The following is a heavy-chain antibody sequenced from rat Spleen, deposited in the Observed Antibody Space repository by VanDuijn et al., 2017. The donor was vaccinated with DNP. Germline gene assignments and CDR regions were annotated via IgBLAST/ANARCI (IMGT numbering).Heavy chain of an antibody. D-gene: IGHD4-3*01. V-gene: IGHV5S10*01. CDR1: GFTLSDYY. CDR2: FIYDGSRT. Sequence: EVQLVESGGGLVQPGRSLKLSCTASGFTLSDYYMAWVRQAPKKGLEWVATFIYDGSRTYYRDSVKGRFTISRDDTKSTLYLQMDSLRSEDTATYYCATHGGNSGDAWGPGTSVTVSS. J-gene: IGHJ4*01. CDR3: ATHGGNSGDA.